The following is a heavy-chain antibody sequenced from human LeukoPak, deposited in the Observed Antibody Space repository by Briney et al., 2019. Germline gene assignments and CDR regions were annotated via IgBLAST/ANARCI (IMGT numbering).Heavy chain of an antibody. CDR1: GFTVSSNY. V-gene: IGHV3-66*02. D-gene: IGHD6-6*01. Sequence: GGSLRLSCAASGFTVSSNYMSRVRQAPGKGLESVSVIYSGGSTYYADSVKGRFTISRDNSKNTLYLQMNSLRAEDTAVYYCARGIEYSSSFYYFDYWGQGTLVTVSS. J-gene: IGHJ4*02. CDR3: ARGIEYSSSFYYFDY. CDR2: IYSGGST.